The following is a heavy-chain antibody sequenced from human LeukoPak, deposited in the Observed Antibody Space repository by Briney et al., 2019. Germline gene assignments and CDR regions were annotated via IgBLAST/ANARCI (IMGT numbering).Heavy chain of an antibody. D-gene: IGHD3-22*01. CDR3: ARDPTAYYDSSGYYLNTIDF. J-gene: IGHJ4*02. Sequence: PGRSLRLSCAASGFTFSRSAVHWVRQAPGKGLEWVAVISHDGSNTDYTDSVKGRFTISRDNSKNTLYLQMNSLRAEDTAVYYCARDPTAYYDSSGYYLNTIDFWGQGTLVTVSS. CDR2: ISHDGSNT. V-gene: IGHV3-30*03. CDR1: GFTFSRSA.